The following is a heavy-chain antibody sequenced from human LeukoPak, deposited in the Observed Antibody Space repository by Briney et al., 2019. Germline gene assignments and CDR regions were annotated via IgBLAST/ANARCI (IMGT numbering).Heavy chain of an antibody. V-gene: IGHV3-23*01. D-gene: IGHD1-20*01. CDR2: ITASGDGT. CDR1: GLTFSIYD. CDR3: ANLVNWNDGVDY. Sequence: GGSLRLSCAASGLTFSIYDMSWVRQAPGKGLEWVSVITASGDGTNYADSVKGRFTISRDNSKNTLYLQMNSLRVADTAVYYCANLVNWNDGVDYWGQGTPVTVSS. J-gene: IGHJ4*02.